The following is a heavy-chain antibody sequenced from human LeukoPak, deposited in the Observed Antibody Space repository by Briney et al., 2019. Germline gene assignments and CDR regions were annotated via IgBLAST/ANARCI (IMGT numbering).Heavy chain of an antibody. D-gene: IGHD1/OR15-1a*01. CDR1: GFTFSSYW. V-gene: IGHV3-74*01. CDR3: AREGTGSYMDV. J-gene: IGHJ6*03. Sequence: GGSLRLSCAASGFTFSSYWMHWVRQAPGKGLVWVSRIRTDGTITTYADSVKGRFSISRDNAKNTLYLQVNSLRVEDTAVYYCAREGTGSYMDVWGKGTTVTV. CDR2: IRTDGTIT.